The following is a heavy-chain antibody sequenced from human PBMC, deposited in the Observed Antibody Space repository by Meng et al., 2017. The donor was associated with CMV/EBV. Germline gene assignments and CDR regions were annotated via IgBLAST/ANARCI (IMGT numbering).Heavy chain of an antibody. CDR3: ARDQAPHWFLDY. V-gene: IGHV4-30-4*08. CDR1: GGSISSGDYY. CDR2: IYYSGST. Sequence: QVQLQESGPGLVKPSXXLSLPCTVSGGSISSGDYYWSWIRQPPGKGLEWIGYIYYSGSTYYNPSLKSRVTISVDTSKNQFSLKLSSVTVADTAVYYCARDQAPHWFLDYWGHGTLVTVSS. J-gene: IGHJ4*01. D-gene: IGHD3-9*01.